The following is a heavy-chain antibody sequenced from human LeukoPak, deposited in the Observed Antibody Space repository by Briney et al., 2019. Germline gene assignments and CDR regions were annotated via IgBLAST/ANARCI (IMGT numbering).Heavy chain of an antibody. CDR1: GGSISSYY. CDR2: IYTSGST. CDR3: ARDGRDYYDSSGYYFDY. D-gene: IGHD3-22*01. V-gene: IGHV4-4*07. J-gene: IGHJ4*02. Sequence: SETLSLTCTVSGGSISSYYWSWIRQPAGKGLEWIGRIYTSGSTNYNPSLKSRVTMSVDTSKNQFSLKLSSVTAADTALYYCARDGRDYYDSSGYYFDYWGQGTLVTVSS.